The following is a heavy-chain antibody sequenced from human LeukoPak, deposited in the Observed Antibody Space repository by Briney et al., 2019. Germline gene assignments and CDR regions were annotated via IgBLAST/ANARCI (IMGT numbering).Heavy chain of an antibody. V-gene: IGHV3-30*18. Sequence: GGSLRLSCAASGFTFSSYSMNWVRQAPGKGLEWVAAIAFDDTDRYYIDSVKGRFTISRDDSKNTLYLHMTSLRAGDTAVYYCTNSDDYGDCWGQGTLVTVSS. CDR2: IAFDDTDR. J-gene: IGHJ4*02. CDR1: GFTFSSYS. CDR3: TNSDDYGDC.